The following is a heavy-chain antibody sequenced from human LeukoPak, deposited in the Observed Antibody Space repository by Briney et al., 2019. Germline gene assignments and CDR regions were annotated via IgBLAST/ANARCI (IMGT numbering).Heavy chain of an antibody. J-gene: IGHJ6*04. CDR3: ARVPNIVGGSGMDV. D-gene: IGHD2-15*01. CDR2: ISSSSTSI. CDR1: GFTFSSYS. V-gene: IGHV3-21*01. Sequence: GGSLRLSCAASGFTFSSYSINWVRQAPGKGLGWVSSISSSSTSIYYADSVKGRFTISRDNAKNSLYLQMNSLRAEDTAVYYCARVPNIVGGSGMDVWGKGTTVTVSS.